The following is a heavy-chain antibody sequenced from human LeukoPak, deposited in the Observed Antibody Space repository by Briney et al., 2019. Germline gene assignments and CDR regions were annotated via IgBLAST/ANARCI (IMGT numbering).Heavy chain of an antibody. CDR3: VRTSSKWDHTYDY. V-gene: IGHV4-4*02. CDR2: IYHSGSI. Sequence: PSGTLSLTCAVSGGSISSSNWWSWVRQSPGKGLELIGEIYHSGSINYNPSLKSRVTISLDKSKNQFSLNLSSVTAADTAVYYCVRTSSKWDHTYDYWGQGTLVTVSS. D-gene: IGHD1-26*01. CDR1: GGSISSSNW. J-gene: IGHJ4*02.